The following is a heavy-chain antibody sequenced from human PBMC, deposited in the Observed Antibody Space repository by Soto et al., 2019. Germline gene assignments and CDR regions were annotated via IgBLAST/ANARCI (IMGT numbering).Heavy chain of an antibody. CDR1: GGSISSGGYY. CDR2: IYYSGST. J-gene: IGHJ6*02. CDR3: ASSYSGYDLNYYYGMDV. V-gene: IGHV4-31*03. D-gene: IGHD5-12*01. Sequence: SETLSLTCTVSGGSISSGGYYWSWIRQHPGKGLEWIGYIYYSGSTYYNPSLKSRVTISVDTSKNQFSLKLSSVTAADTAVYYCASSYSGYDLNYYYGMDVWGQGTTVTVSS.